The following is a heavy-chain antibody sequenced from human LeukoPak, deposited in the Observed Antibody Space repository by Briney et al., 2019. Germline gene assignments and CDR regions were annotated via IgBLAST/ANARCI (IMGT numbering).Heavy chain of an antibody. Sequence: QASETLSLTCTVSGGSISSYYWSWIRQPPGKGLEWIGYIYYSGGTNYNPPLKSRVTISVDTSKKQLSLKVTSVTAADTAVYYCARHAKAIANQHFDHWGQGTLVTVS. CDR3: ARHAKAIANQHFDH. CDR2: IYYSGGT. D-gene: IGHD6-13*01. V-gene: IGHV4-59*08. CDR1: GGSISSYY. J-gene: IGHJ4*02.